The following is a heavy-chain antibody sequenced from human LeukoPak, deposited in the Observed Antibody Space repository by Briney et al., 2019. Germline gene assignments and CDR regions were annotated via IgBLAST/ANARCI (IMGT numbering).Heavy chain of an antibody. CDR2: IYYSGST. CDR1: GGSISSYY. J-gene: IGHJ5*02. D-gene: IGHD2-15*01. V-gene: IGHV4-59*01. Sequence: SETLSLTCTVSGGSISSYYWSWIRQPPGKGLEWIGYIYYSGSTNYNPSLKSRVTISVDTSKNQFSLKLSSVTAADTAVYYCARGLVVVAATPVWFDPRGQGTLVTVSS. CDR3: ARGLVVVAATPVWFDP.